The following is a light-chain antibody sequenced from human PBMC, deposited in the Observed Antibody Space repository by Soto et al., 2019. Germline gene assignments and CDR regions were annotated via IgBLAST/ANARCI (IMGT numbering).Light chain of an antibody. CDR2: KTS. J-gene: IGKJ4*01. CDR1: RTIGTN. V-gene: IGKV3-15*01. CDR3: QQYADWPLT. Sequence: IVMTQSPATVSVSPGASTSLSCRASRTIGTNLGWYQQKPGQAPRLLISKTSNRATGVPARFSGSGSGTEVTLTITSLQYEGSAVCSCQQYADWPLTVGGGAKVDLK.